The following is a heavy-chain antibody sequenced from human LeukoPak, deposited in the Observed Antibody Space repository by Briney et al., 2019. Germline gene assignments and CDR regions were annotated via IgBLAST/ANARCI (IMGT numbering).Heavy chain of an antibody. D-gene: IGHD3-22*01. J-gene: IGHJ4*02. CDR1: GFTFSNAW. Sequence: PGGSLRLPCVASGFTFSNAWMTWVRQAPGKGLEWVGRIKSKADGGTADHAAPVKGRFNISRDASKNTLYLQMNSLKTEDTAVYFCTRNYYDRTGSLFYWGQGTLATVSS. CDR2: IKSKADGGTA. CDR3: TRNYYDRTGSLFY. V-gene: IGHV3-15*01.